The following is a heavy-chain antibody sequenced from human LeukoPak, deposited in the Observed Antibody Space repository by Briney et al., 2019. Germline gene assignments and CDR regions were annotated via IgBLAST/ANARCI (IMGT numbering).Heavy chain of an antibody. CDR2: ISSTSTYI. J-gene: IGHJ4*02. D-gene: IGHD2-15*01. CDR1: EFTFSSYT. CDR3: ARGGGNFDY. V-gene: IGHV3-21*01. Sequence: GGSLRLSCAASEFTFSSYTINWVRQAPGKGLEWVSSISSTSTYISYADSVKGRFTISRDNAKNSLYLQMNSLRAEDTAVHYCARGGGNFDYWGQGTLVTVSS.